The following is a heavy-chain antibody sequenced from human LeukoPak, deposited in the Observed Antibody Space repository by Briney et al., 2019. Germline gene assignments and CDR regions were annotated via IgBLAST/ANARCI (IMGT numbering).Heavy chain of an antibody. Sequence: SSETLSLTCTVSGGSISSYYWSWIRQPPGKGLEWIGRIYTSGSTNYNPSLKSRVIISVDTSKNQFSLKLSSVTAADTAVYYCARENYDYVWGSYRPGYYYYYYMDVWGKGTTVTISS. J-gene: IGHJ6*03. CDR3: ARENYDYVWGSYRPGYYYYYYMDV. CDR2: IYTSGST. V-gene: IGHV4-4*08. D-gene: IGHD3-16*02. CDR1: GGSISSYY.